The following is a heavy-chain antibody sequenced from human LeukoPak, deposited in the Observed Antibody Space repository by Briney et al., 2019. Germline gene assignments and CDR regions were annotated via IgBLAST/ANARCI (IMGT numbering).Heavy chain of an antibody. D-gene: IGHD1-26*01. J-gene: IGHJ3*02. CDR3: ARAPLSGTYYTDAFDI. CDR1: GYTFTGYY. Sequence: SVKVSCKASGYTFTGYYMHWVRQAPGQGLEWMGGIIPIFGTANYAQKFQGRVTITADESTSTAYMELSSLRSEDTAVYFCARAPLSGTYYTDAFDIWGQGTMVTVSS. V-gene: IGHV1-69*13. CDR2: IIPIFGTA.